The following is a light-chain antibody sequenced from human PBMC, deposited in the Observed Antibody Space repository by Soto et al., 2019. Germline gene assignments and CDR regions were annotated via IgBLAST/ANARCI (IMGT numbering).Light chain of an antibody. Sequence: DIQMTQSPSSLSASVGDRVTITCRASQSISSYLNWYQQKPGKAPKLLIYAASSLQSGVPSRFSGSGSGTDFTLTISSLQPEDFATYYCQQYLNYPITFGQGTRLEIK. V-gene: IGKV1-39*01. J-gene: IGKJ5*01. CDR2: AAS. CDR3: QQYLNYPIT. CDR1: QSISSY.